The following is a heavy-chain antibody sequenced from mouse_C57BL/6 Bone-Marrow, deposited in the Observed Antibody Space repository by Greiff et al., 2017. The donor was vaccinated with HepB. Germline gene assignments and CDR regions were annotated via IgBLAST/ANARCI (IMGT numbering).Heavy chain of an antibody. CDR2: IWRGGST. CDR3: AKKNYGSSYPHWYFDV. V-gene: IGHV2-5*01. J-gene: IGHJ1*03. Sequence: QVQLKESGPGLVQPSQSLSITCTVSGFSLTSYGVHWVRQSPGKGLEWLGVIWRGGSTDYNAAFMSRLSITKDNSKSQVFFKMNSLQADDTAIYYCAKKNYGSSYPHWYFDVWGTGTTVTVSS. D-gene: IGHD1-1*01. CDR1: GFSLTSYG.